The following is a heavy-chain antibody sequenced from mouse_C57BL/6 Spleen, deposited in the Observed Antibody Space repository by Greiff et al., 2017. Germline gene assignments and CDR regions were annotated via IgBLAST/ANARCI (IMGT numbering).Heavy chain of an antibody. D-gene: IGHD2-1*01. CDR1: GFTFSDYY. CDR3: ARDRYDGNYPFYAMDY. J-gene: IGHJ4*01. Sequence: EVKLVESEGGLVQPGRSMKLSCTASGFTFSDYYMAWVRQVPEKGLEWVANINYDGSSTYYLDSLKSRFIISRDNAKNILYLQMSSLKSEDTATYYCARDRYDGNYPFYAMDYWGQGTSVTVSS. CDR2: INYDGSST. V-gene: IGHV5-16*01.